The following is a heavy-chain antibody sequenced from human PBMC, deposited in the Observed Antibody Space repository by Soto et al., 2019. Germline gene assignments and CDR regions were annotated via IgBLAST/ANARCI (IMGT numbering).Heavy chain of an antibody. CDR3: ARLPYGSGSAFDY. J-gene: IGHJ4*02. Sequence: SETLSLTCTVSGGSISSSTYYWGWMRQPPGKGLEWIASFFIGGRTYYNPSLKSRVTVSQDTSKSQFSLKLSSVTAPDTAVYYCARLPYGSGSAFDYWGQGILVTVSS. V-gene: IGHV4-39*01. CDR2: FFIGGRT. CDR1: GGSISSSTYY. D-gene: IGHD3-10*01.